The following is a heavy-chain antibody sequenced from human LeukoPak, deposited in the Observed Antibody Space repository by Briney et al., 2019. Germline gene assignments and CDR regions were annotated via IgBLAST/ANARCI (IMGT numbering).Heavy chain of an antibody. CDR1: GFTFSSYG. D-gene: IGHD6-6*01. J-gene: IGHJ4*02. CDR2: IWYDGSNK. V-gene: IGHV3-33*06. CDR3: AKGREYSSSFTDY. Sequence: GGSLRLSCAASGFTFSSYGMHWVRQAPGKGLEWVAVIWYDGSNKYYADSVKGRFTISRDNSKNTLYLQMNSLRAEDTAVYYCAKGREYSSSFTDYWGQGTLVTVSS.